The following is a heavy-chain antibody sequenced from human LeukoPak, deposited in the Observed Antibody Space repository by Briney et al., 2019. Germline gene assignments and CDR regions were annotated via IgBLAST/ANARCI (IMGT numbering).Heavy chain of an antibody. Sequence: GGSLRLSCSSSGFAFSSYAMYWVRQAPGKGLVYVSAISRDGGSIYPADSVKGRINNSRDNSKNTLYLQMSSLRPEDTAVYYCVKDQVLRGSGSYGDYWGQGTLVTVSS. J-gene: IGHJ4*02. V-gene: IGHV3-64D*09. CDR2: ISRDGGSI. D-gene: IGHD3-10*01. CDR1: GFAFSSYA. CDR3: VKDQVLRGSGSYGDY.